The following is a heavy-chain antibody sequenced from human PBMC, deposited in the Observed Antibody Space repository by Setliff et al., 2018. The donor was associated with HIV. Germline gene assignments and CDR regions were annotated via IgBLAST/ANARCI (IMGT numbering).Heavy chain of an antibody. Sequence: PGGSLRLSCAASGFKFNDAWMNWVRQVPGKGLEWIGRIQSKGSGGTIDYAALVKGRFTISRDDSANMLYLQMNSLKTEDTGVYYCARDWGEHYDSSGFSSWGQGTLVTVSS. V-gene: IGHV3-15*01. D-gene: IGHD3-22*01. J-gene: IGHJ5*02. CDR3: ARDWGEHYDSSGFSS. CDR1: GFKFNDAW. CDR2: IQSKGSGGTI.